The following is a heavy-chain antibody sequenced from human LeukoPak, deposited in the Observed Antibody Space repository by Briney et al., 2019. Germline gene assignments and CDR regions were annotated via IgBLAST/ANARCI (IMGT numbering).Heavy chain of an antibody. J-gene: IGHJ4*02. D-gene: IGHD4-17*01. CDR1: GSTFDDYA. Sequence: HPGGSLRLSCAASGSTFDDYAMHWVRQAPGKGLEWVSGISWNSGSIGYADSVKGRFTISRDNAKNSLYLQMNSLRAEDTALYYCAKDITPLTTVTMDYWGQGTLVTVSS. CDR2: ISWNSGSI. CDR3: AKDITPLTTVTMDY. V-gene: IGHV3-9*01.